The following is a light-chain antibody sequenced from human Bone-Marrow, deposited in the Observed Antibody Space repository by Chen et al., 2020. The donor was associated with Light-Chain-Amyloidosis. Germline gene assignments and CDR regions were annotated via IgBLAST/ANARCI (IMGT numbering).Light chain of an antibody. Sequence: SYELTQPPSVSVSPGQTARITCSGDDLPTKYAYWYQQKPGQAPVLVIHRDTERPSGISERFSGSSSGTTATLHISGVQAEDEADYHCQSADSSGTYEVIFGGGTKLTVL. CDR3: QSADSSGTYEVI. CDR1: DLPTKY. V-gene: IGLV3-25*03. J-gene: IGLJ2*01. CDR2: RDT.